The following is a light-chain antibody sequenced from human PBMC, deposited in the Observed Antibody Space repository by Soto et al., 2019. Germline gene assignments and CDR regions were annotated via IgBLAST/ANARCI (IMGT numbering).Light chain of an antibody. Sequence: DIHMTQSPSSVSASVGNMFTITCRASQSISSWLAWYQQKPGKATKPLIDDASSLESGVPSRLSGSGSGTEFTLTISSLQPHPFATSYCHQYNSYTLPWTFGHGTKVDIK. CDR3: HQYNSYTLPWT. CDR2: DAS. V-gene: IGKV1-5*01. CDR1: QSISSW. J-gene: IGKJ1*01.